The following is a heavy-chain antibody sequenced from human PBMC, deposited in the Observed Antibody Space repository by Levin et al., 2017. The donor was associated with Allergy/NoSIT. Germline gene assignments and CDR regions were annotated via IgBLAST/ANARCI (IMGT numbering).Heavy chain of an antibody. CDR2: IYYSGVS. CDR1: GGSISSSTHY. J-gene: IGHJ4*02. CDR3: ARERDLIGARAPFDY. V-gene: IGHV4-39*07. Sequence: SQTLSLTCSVSGGSISSSTHYWGWVRRAPGKGLEWIGSIYYSGVSYYSPSLKSRVTISVDRSKNQFSLSLRSVTAADTAVYYCARERDLIGARAPFDYWGQGTLVTVSS. D-gene: IGHD6-6*01.